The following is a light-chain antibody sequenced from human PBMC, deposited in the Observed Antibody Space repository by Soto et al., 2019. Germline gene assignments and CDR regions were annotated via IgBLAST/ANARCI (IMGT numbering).Light chain of an antibody. CDR2: DAS. CDR1: QSVSQY. CDR3: QQRASWPYT. J-gene: IGKJ2*01. V-gene: IGKV3-11*01. Sequence: EIVLTQSPATLSLSPGERATLSCRASQSVSQYLVWYQQKPGQAPRLLIDDASNRATGIPARFSGRGSRTDFTLTISSLEPEDFAVYYCQQRASWPYTFGQGTKLDIK.